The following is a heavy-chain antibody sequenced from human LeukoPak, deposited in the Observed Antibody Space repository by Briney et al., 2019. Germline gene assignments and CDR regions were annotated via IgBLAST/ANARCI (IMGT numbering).Heavy chain of an antibody. D-gene: IGHD5-18*01. V-gene: IGHV1-69*04. CDR2: IIPILGIA. CDR3: ARGEEDTASFDY. J-gene: IGHJ4*02. CDR1: GGTFSSYA. Sequence: GASVKLSCKASGGTFSSYAISWVRQAPGQGLEWVGRIIPILGIANYAQKFQGRVTITADKSTSTAYMELSSLRSEDTAVYYCARGEEDTASFDYWGQGTLVTVSS.